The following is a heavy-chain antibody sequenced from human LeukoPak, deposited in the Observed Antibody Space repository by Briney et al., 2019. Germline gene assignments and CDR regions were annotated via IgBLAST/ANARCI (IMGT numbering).Heavy chain of an antibody. CDR3: ARGVTEDRGVAQFDS. Sequence: GGSLRLSCAASGFTFSSYAMSWVRQAPGKGLEWVSAISGRGGSTYYADSVKGRFTISRDNSKNTLYLQMSSLTPDDTAVYYCARGVTEDRGVAQFDSWGQGAPVTVSS. V-gene: IGHV3-23*01. J-gene: IGHJ4*02. D-gene: IGHD3-3*01. CDR1: GFTFSSYA. CDR2: ISGRGGST.